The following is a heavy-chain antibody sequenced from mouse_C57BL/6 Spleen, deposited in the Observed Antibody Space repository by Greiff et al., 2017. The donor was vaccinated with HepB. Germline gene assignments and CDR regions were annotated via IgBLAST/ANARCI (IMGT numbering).Heavy chain of an antibody. V-gene: IGHV5-9*01. Sequence: DVQLVESGGGLVKPGGSLKLSCAASGFTFSSYTMSWVRQTPEKRLEWVATISGGGGNTYYPDSVKGRFTISRDNAKNTLYLQMSSLRSEDTALYYCARHRGGSSDWYFDVWGTGTTVTVSS. CDR3: ARHRGGSSDWYFDV. CDR2: ISGGGGNT. D-gene: IGHD1-1*01. CDR1: GFTFSSYT. J-gene: IGHJ1*03.